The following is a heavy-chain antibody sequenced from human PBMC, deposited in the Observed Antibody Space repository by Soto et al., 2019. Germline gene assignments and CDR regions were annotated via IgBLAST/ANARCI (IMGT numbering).Heavy chain of an antibody. CDR3: ARDTNRYGDYYYYGMDV. V-gene: IGHV3-33*01. CDR2: IWYDGSNK. J-gene: IGHJ6*02. CDR1: GFTFSNYG. Sequence: QVQLVESGGGVVQPGRSLRLSCAASGFTFSNYGMHWVRQAPGKGLEWVAVIWYDGSNKYYADSVKGRFTISRDNSKNXXDVQMNSLRAEDTAVYYCARDTNRYGDYYYYGMDVWGQGTTVTVSS. D-gene: IGHD4-17*01.